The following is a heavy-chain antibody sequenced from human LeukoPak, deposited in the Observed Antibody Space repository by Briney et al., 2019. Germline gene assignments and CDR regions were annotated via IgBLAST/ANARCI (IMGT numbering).Heavy chain of an antibody. J-gene: IGHJ4*02. CDR2: VYHSGTA. V-gene: IGHV4-59*01. Sequence: SQTLSLTCTVSGGAIGSDYCSWIRQPPGKGLEWMGYVYHSGTAFYNPSLKSRLTILVDTSKNELSLKLISVTAADTAVYYCARHRGIGYGPSDLDSWGQGTLVTVSS. CDR1: GGAIGSDY. D-gene: IGHD3-16*01. CDR3: ARHRGIGYGPSDLDS.